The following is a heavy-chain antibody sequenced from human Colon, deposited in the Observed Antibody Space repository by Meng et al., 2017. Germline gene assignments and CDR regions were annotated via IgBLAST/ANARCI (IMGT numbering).Heavy chain of an antibody. D-gene: IGHD2-15*01. CDR1: GASVGGDY. V-gene: IGHV4-59*02. J-gene: IGHJ5*02. Sequence: SETLSLTCTVSGASVGGDYWSWIRQPPGKGLEWIGYIYNTGSTNYNPSLKSRVTISIDTSKSQFSLELSSVTAADTAVYYCARGPPAASWGPGTRVTGAS. CDR2: IYNTGST. CDR3: ARGPPAAS.